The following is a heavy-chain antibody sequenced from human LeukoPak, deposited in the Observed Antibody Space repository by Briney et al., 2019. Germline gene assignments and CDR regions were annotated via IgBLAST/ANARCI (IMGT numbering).Heavy chain of an antibody. J-gene: IGHJ6*03. Sequence: SSETLSLTCTVSGDSISSGSYYWSWIRQPAGKGLEWIGRIYTSGSTNYNPSLKSRVTISVDTSKNQFSLKLSSVTAADTAVYYCARVGLGYCSSTSCPYYYYYMDVWGKGTTVTISS. D-gene: IGHD2-2*01. V-gene: IGHV4-61*02. CDR1: GDSISSGSYY. CDR2: IYTSGST. CDR3: ARVGLGYCSSTSCPYYYYYMDV.